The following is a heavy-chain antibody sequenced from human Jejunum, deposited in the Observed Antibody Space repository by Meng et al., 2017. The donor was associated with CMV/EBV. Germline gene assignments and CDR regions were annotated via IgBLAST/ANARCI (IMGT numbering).Heavy chain of an antibody. CDR1: GLPLTQTW. D-gene: IGHD6-19*01. Sequence: GLPLTQTWMSWVRQAPGKGLEWVGRIKSKADGEAAEYSASVRGRFTISRDDSENTLYLQMNSLDIEDTGVYYCATGERQWQLLFDCWGQGTLVTVSS. CDR3: ATGERQWQLLFDC. J-gene: IGHJ4*02. CDR2: IKSKADGEAA. V-gene: IGHV3-15*01.